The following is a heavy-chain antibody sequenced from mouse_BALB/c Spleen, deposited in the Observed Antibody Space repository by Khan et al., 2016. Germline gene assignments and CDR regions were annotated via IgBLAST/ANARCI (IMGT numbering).Heavy chain of an antibody. CDR2: IWGDGNT. CDR3: ARQDYRSYAMDY. V-gene: IGHV2-6-2*01. CDR1: GFSLTSYG. Sequence: VQLQESGPDLVAPSQSLSITCTVSGFSLTSYGVHWVRQPPGKGLEWLVVIWGDGNTSYNSTLKSRLSISEDNSKSQVFLKMISLQTDDTAMYYCARQDYRSYAMDYWGQGTSVTVSS. J-gene: IGHJ4*01. D-gene: IGHD2-14*01.